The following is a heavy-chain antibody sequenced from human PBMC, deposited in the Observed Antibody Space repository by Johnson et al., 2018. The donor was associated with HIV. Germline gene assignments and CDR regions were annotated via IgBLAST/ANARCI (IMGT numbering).Heavy chain of an antibody. CDR3: ARSATGTTADAFDI. J-gene: IGHJ3*02. V-gene: IGHV3-7*01. CDR1: GFTFSSYW. Sequence: MQLVESGGGLVQPGGSLRLSCAASGFTFSSYWMSWVRQAPGKGLEWVANIKQDGSEKYYVDSVKGRFTISRDNAKNSLYLQMNSLRAEDTAVYYCARSATGTTADAFDIWGQGTMVTVS. CDR2: IKQDGSEK. D-gene: IGHD1-7*01.